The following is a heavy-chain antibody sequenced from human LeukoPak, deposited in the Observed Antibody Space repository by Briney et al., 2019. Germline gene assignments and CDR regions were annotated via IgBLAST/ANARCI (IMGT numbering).Heavy chain of an antibody. CDR2: SKPNSGGT. J-gene: IGHJ4*02. D-gene: IGHD7-27*01. V-gene: IGHV1-2*04. CDR1: VYIFTGYH. CDR3: ARAGYYSDY. Sequence: ASVTVSCQASVYIFTGYHMHWVRQPPAQGLEWMEWSKPNSGGTNYTQKFHGSSTMTRNTSISPAYMELTRLRADDTAVYYCARAGYYSDYWGQGTLVTVSS.